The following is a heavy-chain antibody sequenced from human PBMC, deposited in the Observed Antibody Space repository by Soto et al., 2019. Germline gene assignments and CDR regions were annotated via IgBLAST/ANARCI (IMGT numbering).Heavy chain of an antibody. Sequence: GGSLSLSCAASGFTFSSYSMNWVRQAPGKGLEWVSSISSSSSYIYYADSVKGRFTISRDNAKNSLYLQMNSLRAEDTTVYYCARDISEIVFGVVIDVYYYGMDVWGQGTTVTVSS. CDR3: ARDISEIVFGVVIDVYYYGMDV. D-gene: IGHD3-3*01. CDR1: GFTFSSYS. J-gene: IGHJ6*02. V-gene: IGHV3-21*01. CDR2: ISSSSSYI.